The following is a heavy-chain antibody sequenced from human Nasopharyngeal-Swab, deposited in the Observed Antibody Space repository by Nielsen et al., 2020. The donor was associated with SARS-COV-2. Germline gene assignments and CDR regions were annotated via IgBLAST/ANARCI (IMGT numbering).Heavy chain of an antibody. V-gene: IGHV4-59*08. J-gene: IGHJ6*03. Sequence: GSLRLSCTVSGDSISSYYWAWIRQPPGKGLAWIGSTNYNPSLTSRVTISVDTPKNQVSLRLTSVTAADTAIYYCARRGRIPVYGTSDDFYYYLDVWGKGTRVTVSS. CDR2: T. CDR1: GDSISSYY. D-gene: IGHD6-19*01. CDR3: ARRGRIPVYGTSDDFYYYLDV.